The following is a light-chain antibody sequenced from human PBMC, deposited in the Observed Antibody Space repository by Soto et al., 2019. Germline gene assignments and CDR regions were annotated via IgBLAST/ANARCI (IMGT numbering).Light chain of an antibody. V-gene: IGKV1-6*01. Sequence: IQMTQSPSSLSASVGDRVTITCRASQGIRNHLGWYQQRPGKAPKVLIYGASTLQSGVPPRFSGGVARTDFTLTISGLQPEDFATYFCLQDSNYPYTFGQGTKLEI. CDR3: LQDSNYPYT. J-gene: IGKJ2*01. CDR2: GAS. CDR1: QGIRNH.